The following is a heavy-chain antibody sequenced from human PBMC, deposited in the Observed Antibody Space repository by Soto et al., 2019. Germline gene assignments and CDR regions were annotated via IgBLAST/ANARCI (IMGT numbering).Heavy chain of an antibody. Sequence: GASVKVSCKASGYTFTNFYIHWVRQAPGQGLEWMGIINPSGGSTTYAQKLLGRVTMTRDTSTSTVYMELSSLRSEDTAVYYCARADYYGSSGYHLDYWGQGTLVPVSS. CDR1: GYTFTNFY. J-gene: IGHJ4*02. D-gene: IGHD3-22*01. CDR2: INPSGGST. CDR3: ARADYYGSSGYHLDY. V-gene: IGHV1-46*04.